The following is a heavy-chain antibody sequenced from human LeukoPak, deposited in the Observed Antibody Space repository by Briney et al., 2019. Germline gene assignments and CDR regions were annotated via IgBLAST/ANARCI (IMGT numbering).Heavy chain of an antibody. V-gene: IGHV1-2*02. D-gene: IGHD6-13*01. CDR1: GYTFTGYY. CDR3: ATDPLQEAAGTCY. J-gene: IGHJ4*02. Sequence: ASVKVSCKASGYTFTGYYMHWVRQAPGQGLEWMGWINPNSGGTNYAQKFQGRVTMTRDTSISTAYMELSRLRSDDTAVYYCATDPLQEAAGTCYWGQGTLATVSS. CDR2: INPNSGGT.